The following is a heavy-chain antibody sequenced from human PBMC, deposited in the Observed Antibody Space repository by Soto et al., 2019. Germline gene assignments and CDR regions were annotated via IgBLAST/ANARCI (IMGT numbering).Heavy chain of an antibody. CDR2: IYPDDSDI. D-gene: IGHD6-13*01. CDR3: ARHTAKAGNYXGXDV. CDR1: GYSFTSYW. V-gene: IGHV5-51*01. Sequence: AESLKISYKGSGYSFTSYWIDWVLQKPAKGLEWMGTIYPDDSDIRNSPSFHGQVTILADKSISTAYLQWRSLKASDTAMCYCARHTAKAGNYXGXDVXGQGTMVTVSS. J-gene: IGHJ6*02.